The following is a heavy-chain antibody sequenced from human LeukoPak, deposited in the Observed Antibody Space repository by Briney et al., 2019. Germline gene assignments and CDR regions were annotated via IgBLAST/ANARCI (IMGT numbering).Heavy chain of an antibody. V-gene: IGHV3-23*01. D-gene: IGHD6-13*01. CDR3: AKAYTSSWYALSY. J-gene: IGHJ4*02. Sequence: GGSLRLSCAASGFTFSSYWMHWVRQAPGKGLEWVSTIGDSGSSTYYADSVEGRFTISRDNSKNTLYVQMNSLRAEDTAVYYCAKAYTSSWYALSYWGQGTLVTVSS. CDR1: GFTFSSYW. CDR2: IGDSGSST.